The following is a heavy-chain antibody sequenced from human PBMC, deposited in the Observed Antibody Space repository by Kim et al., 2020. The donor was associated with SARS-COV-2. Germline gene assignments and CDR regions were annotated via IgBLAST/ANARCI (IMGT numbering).Heavy chain of an antibody. J-gene: IGHJ4*02. D-gene: IGHD6-13*01. CDR3: AKTGQLDY. Sequence: TYSATPRRGRFTISRDKSKNTLSLQMNSLRAEDTALYYCAKTGQLDYWGQGTLVTVSS. V-gene: IGHV3-23*01. CDR2: T.